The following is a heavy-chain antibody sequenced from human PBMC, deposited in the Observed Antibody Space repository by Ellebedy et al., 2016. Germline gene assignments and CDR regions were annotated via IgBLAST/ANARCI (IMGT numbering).Heavy chain of an antibody. D-gene: IGHD2/OR15-2a*01. Sequence: ASVKVSXXASGYTFTSYYMHWVRQAPGQGLEWMGIINPSGGNTSYAQKFQGRVTMTRDTSTSTVYMELSSLRSEDTAVYYCARARGDRMYYYGMDVWGQGTTVTVSS. V-gene: IGHV1-46*01. CDR1: GYTFTSYY. J-gene: IGHJ6*02. CDR3: ARARGDRMYYYGMDV. CDR2: INPSGGNT.